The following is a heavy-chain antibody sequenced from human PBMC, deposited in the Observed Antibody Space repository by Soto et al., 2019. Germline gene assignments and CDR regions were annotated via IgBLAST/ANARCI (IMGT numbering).Heavy chain of an antibody. CDR1: GFTFSNAW. V-gene: IGHV3-15*01. CDR2: IKSKTDGGTT. CDR3: TTQLGNPEYFDY. J-gene: IGHJ4*02. D-gene: IGHD1-1*01. Sequence: PXGSLRLSCAASGFTFSNAWMSWVRQAPGKGLDWVGRIKSKTDGGTTDYAAPVKGRFTISRDDSKNTLYLQMNSLKTEDTAVYYCTTQLGNPEYFDYWGQGTLVTVSS.